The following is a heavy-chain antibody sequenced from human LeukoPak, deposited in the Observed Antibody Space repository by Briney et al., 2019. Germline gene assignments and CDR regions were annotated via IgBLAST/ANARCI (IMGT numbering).Heavy chain of an antibody. CDR2: IYSGGST. D-gene: IGHD5-12*01. CDR3: ARTRPNSGYDRYYYYMDV. Sequence: GGSLRLSCAASGFTVSSNYMSWVRQAPGRGLEWVSVIYSGGSTYYADSVKGRFTISRDNSKNTLYLQMNSLRAEDTAVYYCARTRPNSGYDRYYYYMDVWGKGTTVTVSS. V-gene: IGHV3-53*01. CDR1: GFTVSSNY. J-gene: IGHJ6*03.